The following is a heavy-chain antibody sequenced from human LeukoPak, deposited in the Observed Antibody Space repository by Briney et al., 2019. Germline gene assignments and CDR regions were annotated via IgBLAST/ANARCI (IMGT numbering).Heavy chain of an antibody. CDR2: FDPEDGET. V-gene: IGHV1-24*01. J-gene: IGHJ4*02. Sequence: ASVKVSCKVSGYALTELSMHWVRQAPGKGGEWMGGFDPEDGETIYAQKFQGRVTMTEDTSTDTAYMELSSLRSEDTAVYYCAKEGGSSGWYMFDYWGQGTLVTVSS. CDR1: GYALTELS. D-gene: IGHD6-19*01. CDR3: AKEGGSSGWYMFDY.